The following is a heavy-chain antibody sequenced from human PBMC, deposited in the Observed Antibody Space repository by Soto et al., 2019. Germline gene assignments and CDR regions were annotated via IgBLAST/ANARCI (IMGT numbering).Heavy chain of an antibody. CDR2: ISGSAGSA. D-gene: IGHD1-26*01. Sequence: GGSLRLSCTASGFTFSSYAMSWVRQAPGEGLEWVSTISGSAGSADYADSVKGRFTISRDNSKNTLYVQMNSLRDEDTAVYYCAKSMRGSYSPFDYWGHGTLVTVSS. J-gene: IGHJ4*01. V-gene: IGHV3-23*01. CDR1: GFTFSSYA. CDR3: AKSMRGSYSPFDY.